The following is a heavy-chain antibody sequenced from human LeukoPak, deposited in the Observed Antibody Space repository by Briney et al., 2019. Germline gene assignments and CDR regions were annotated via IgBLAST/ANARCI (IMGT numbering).Heavy chain of an antibody. CDR1: GFTFSSYG. CDR3: ARTIAVAGTTDY. D-gene: IGHD6-19*01. J-gene: IGHJ4*02. V-gene: IGHV3-33*01. CDR2: IWYDGSNK. Sequence: PGGSLRLSCAASGFTFSSYGMNWVRQAPGKGLEWVAVIWYDGSNKYYADSVKGRFTISRDNYKNTLYLQMNSLRAEDTAVYYCARTIAVAGTTDYWGQGTLVTVSS.